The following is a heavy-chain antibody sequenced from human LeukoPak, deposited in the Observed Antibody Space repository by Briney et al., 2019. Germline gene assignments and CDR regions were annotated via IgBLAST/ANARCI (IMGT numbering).Heavy chain of an antibody. CDR1: GYTFTGYY. CDR2: INPNSGGI. D-gene: IGHD2-15*01. J-gene: IGHJ4*02. Sequence: GASVKVSCKASGYTFTGYYMHWVRQAPGQGLEWMGRINPNSGGINYAQKFQARVTMTRDTSISTAYMELSRLRSDDTAVYYCARTWRYCSGGSCYTWDYWGQGTLVTVSS. V-gene: IGHV1-2*06. CDR3: ARTWRYCSGGSCYTWDY.